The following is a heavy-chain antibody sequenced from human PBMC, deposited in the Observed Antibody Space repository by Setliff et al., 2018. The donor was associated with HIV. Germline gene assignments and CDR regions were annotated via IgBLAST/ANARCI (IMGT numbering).Heavy chain of an antibody. D-gene: IGHD3-9*01. V-gene: IGHV3-33*03. J-gene: IGHJ6*03. Sequence: PGGSLRLSCAASGFTFSSYGMHWVRQAPGKGLEWVAIIWYDGSSTNYADSVKGRFAMSRDNAKNTLHLQMNSLRAEDTALYYCARGDQTGYYRTYFYYMDLWGKGTTVTVSS. CDR3: ARGDQTGYYRTYFYYMDL. CDR2: IWYDGSST. CDR1: GFTFSSYG.